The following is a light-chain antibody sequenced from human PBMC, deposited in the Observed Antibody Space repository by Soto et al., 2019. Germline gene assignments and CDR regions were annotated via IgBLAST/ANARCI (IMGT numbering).Light chain of an antibody. CDR1: QSVSSD. V-gene: IGKV3-15*01. J-gene: IGKJ5*01. CDR3: QQRSNWPPIT. Sequence: EIVMTQSPAALSVSPGERATFSCRASQSVSSDLAWYQQKPGQAPRLLIYGASTRATGIPARVSGSGSGTEFTLTISSLEPEDFAVYYCQQRSNWPPITFGQGTRLEI. CDR2: GAS.